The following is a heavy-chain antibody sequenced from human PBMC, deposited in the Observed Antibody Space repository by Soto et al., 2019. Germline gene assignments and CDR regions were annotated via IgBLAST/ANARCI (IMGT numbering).Heavy chain of an antibody. CDR3: ARLRDTGCNYYYCGMDV. Sequence: GESLKLSCKASGYSFTNYWIGWVRQMSGKGLEWMGIIYPGDSEIKYSPPFQGQVTISADKSSSTAYLQWSSLKASDSAMYYCARLRDTGCNYYYCGMDVWGQGTTVTVS. V-gene: IGHV5-51*01. D-gene: IGHD5-18*01. CDR2: IYPGDSEI. J-gene: IGHJ6*02. CDR1: GYSFTNYW.